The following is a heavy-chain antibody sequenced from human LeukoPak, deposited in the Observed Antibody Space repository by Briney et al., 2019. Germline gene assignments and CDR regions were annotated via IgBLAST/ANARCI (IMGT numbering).Heavy chain of an antibody. J-gene: IGHJ6*03. Sequence: PGRSLRLSCAASGFTFSDYAMHWVRHVPGKGLEWVSSISSSSNYIYYADSVKGRFTISRDNAKNSLYLQMNSLRAEDTAVYYCARGKADYYMDVWGKGTTVTVSS. CDR1: GFTFSDYA. CDR3: ARGKADYYMDV. CDR2: ISSSSNYI. V-gene: IGHV3-21*01.